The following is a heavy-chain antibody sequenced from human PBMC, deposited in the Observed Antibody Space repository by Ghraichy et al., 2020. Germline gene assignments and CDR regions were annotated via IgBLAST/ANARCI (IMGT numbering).Heavy chain of an antibody. J-gene: IGHJ3*01. CDR3: TKRTGGLGHDPFDL. Sequence: LSLTCVGSGLSVRNNFLAWVRHTPERGLEWVTSLYPDGSTFYADSVRGRFTISRDNSRNTVDLQMSYLRADDTARYFCTKRTGGLGHDPFDLWGQGTLITVSS. D-gene: IGHD3-16*01. CDR1: GLSVRNNF. V-gene: IGHV3-53*05. CDR2: LYPDGST.